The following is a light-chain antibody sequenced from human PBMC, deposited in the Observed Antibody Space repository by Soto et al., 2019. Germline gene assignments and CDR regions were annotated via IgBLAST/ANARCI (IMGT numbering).Light chain of an antibody. Sequence: EIVMTQSPATLSGSPGERATLSCRASQSVSSNLAWYQQKPGQAPRLLIYGASTRAIGIPARFSGSGSGTEFTLTISSLQSEDFAVYYCQQYNNWPRTFGQGTKVDIK. V-gene: IGKV3-15*01. CDR2: GAS. J-gene: IGKJ1*01. CDR1: QSVSSN. CDR3: QQYNNWPRT.